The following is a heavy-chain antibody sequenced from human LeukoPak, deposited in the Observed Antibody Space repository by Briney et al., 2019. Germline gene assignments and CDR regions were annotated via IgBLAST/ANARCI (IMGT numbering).Heavy chain of an antibody. D-gene: IGHD1-26*01. CDR3: ASRTRWTWEFY. CDR1: GGSISSSSYY. J-gene: IGHJ4*02. CDR2: IYYSGST. V-gene: IGHV4-39*07. Sequence: PSETLSLTCTVSGGSISSSSYYWGWIRQPPGKGLEWIGRIYYSGSTYYNPSLKSRVTISVDTSKNQFSLKLSSVTAADTAVYYCASRTRWTWEFYWGQGTLVTVSS.